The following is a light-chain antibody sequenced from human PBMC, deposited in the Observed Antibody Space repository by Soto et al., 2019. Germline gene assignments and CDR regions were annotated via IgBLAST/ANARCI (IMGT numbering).Light chain of an antibody. Sequence: DIQMTQSPSTLSASVGDRVTITCRASQNIGNWLAWYQQKPGKTPDLLIYDASSLESGVPLRFSGSGSGTEFTLTISSLQPDDFATYYCQQYNSYWTFGQGTKVEIK. CDR2: DAS. V-gene: IGKV1-5*01. CDR3: QQYNSYWT. CDR1: QNIGNW. J-gene: IGKJ1*01.